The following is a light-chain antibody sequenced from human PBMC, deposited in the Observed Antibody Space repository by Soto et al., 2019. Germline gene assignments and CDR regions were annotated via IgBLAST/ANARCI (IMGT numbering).Light chain of an antibody. V-gene: IGKV3-20*01. J-gene: IGKJ5*01. CDR3: QQYGTSPPIT. Sequence: EIVLTQSPGTLSLSPGEGATLSCRASQTVSSNYLAWYQQKPGQAPRLVIYGASGRANGIPDRFTGGGSGTDFTLTISRLEPEDFAVYYCQQYGTSPPITFGQGTRLEIK. CDR2: GAS. CDR1: QTVSSNY.